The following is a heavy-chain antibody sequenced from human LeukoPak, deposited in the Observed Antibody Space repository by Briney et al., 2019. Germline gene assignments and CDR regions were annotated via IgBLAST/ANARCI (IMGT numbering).Heavy chain of an antibody. CDR2: ISGNGDST. D-gene: IGHD6-19*01. J-gene: IGHJ4*02. CDR3: AKGSFFGYSSGWYPGY. CDR1: GFTFDDCA. V-gene: IGHV3-43*02. Sequence: GGSLRLSCAASGFTFDDCAMHWVRQAPGKGLEWVSLISGNGDSTYYADSVKGRFTISRDNSKNSLYLQLDSLTTEDTALYYCAKGSFFGYSSGWYPGYWGQGTLVIVSS.